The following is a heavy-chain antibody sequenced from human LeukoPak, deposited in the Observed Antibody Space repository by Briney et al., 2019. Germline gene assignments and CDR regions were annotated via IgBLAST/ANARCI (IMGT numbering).Heavy chain of an antibody. J-gene: IGHJ4*02. Sequence: PGGSLRLSCAASGFTFSSYSMNWVRQAPGKGLEWVSYIGNSSSTIYYADSVKGRFTISRDNAENSLYLQMNSLRAEDTAVYYCARGVQEGFLEWVGDYWGQGTLVTVSS. CDR1: GFTFSSYS. CDR3: ARGVQEGFLEWVGDY. V-gene: IGHV3-48*01. CDR2: IGNSSSTI. D-gene: IGHD3-3*01.